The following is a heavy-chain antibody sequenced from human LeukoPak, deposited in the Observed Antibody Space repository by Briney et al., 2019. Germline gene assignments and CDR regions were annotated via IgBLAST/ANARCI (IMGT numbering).Heavy chain of an antibody. CDR2: NYYSGTT. CDR1: GGSITSYY. V-gene: IGHV4-59*01. D-gene: IGHD2-15*01. CDR3: VRSKSGAYGWFYP. J-gene: IGHJ5*02. Sequence: PSETLSLTCTVSGGSITSYYWSWIRQPPGKGLEWIGYNYYSGTTNYNPSLKSRVTISVDTSKNQFSLKVNSVTAADTAVYYCVRSKSGAYGWFYPWGQGTLVTVSS.